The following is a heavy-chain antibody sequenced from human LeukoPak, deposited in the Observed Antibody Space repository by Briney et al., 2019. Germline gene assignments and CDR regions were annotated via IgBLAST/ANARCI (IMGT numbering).Heavy chain of an antibody. CDR3: ARVLDDYGDYDPRPGYDY. Sequence: ASVKVSCKASGYTFTSYYMHWVRQAPGQGLEWMGIINPSGGSTSYAQKFQGRVTMTRDTSTSTVYMELSSLRSEDTAVYYCARVLDDYGDYDPRPGYDYWGQGTLVTVSS. V-gene: IGHV1-46*01. CDR2: INPSGGST. J-gene: IGHJ4*02. CDR1: GYTFTSYY. D-gene: IGHD4-17*01.